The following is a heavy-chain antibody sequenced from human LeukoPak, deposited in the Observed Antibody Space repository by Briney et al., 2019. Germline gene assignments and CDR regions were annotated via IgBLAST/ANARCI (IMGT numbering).Heavy chain of an antibody. J-gene: IGHJ4*02. D-gene: IGHD4-17*01. CDR2: ISYDVSNK. Sequence: PGRSLRLSCAASGFTFSSYGMHWVRQAPGKGLEWVAVISYDVSNKYYADSVKGRFTISRDNSKNTLYLQMNSLRAEDTAVYYCAKDSGEALGYFDYWGQGTLVTVSS. CDR3: AKDSGEALGYFDY. CDR1: GFTFSSYG. V-gene: IGHV3-30*18.